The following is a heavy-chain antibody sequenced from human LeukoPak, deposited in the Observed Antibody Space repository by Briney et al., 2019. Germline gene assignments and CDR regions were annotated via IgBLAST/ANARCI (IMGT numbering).Heavy chain of an antibody. Sequence: PSETLSLTCTVSGGSISSGGYYWSWIRQPPGKGLEWIGYIYHSGSTYYNPSLKSRVAISVDRSKNQFSLKLSSVTAADTAVYYCAREGRTGTTDYWGQGTLVTVSS. CDR3: AREGRTGTTDY. V-gene: IGHV4-30-2*01. CDR1: GGSISSGGYY. J-gene: IGHJ4*02. CDR2: IYHSGST. D-gene: IGHD1-14*01.